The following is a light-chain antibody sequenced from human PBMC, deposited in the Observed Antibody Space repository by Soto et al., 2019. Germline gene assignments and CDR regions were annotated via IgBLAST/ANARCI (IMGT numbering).Light chain of an antibody. V-gene: IGLV2-14*03. CDR3: SSFTSRFSIV. Sequence: QSALTQPASGSGSPVQSIAISCTGTRRYVSTYQYVSWDQQHSGKAPQLMISDVTTRPSGVSDPRSASKSGNAASLPLSGLQPEDEADSYCSSFTSRFSIVMGTRTKVIVL. CDR1: RRYVSTYQY. CDR2: DVT. J-gene: IGLJ1*01.